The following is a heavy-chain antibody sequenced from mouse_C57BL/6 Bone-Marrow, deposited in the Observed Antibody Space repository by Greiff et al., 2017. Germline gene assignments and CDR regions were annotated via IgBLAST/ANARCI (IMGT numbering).Heavy chain of an antibody. V-gene: IGHV5-6*01. CDR2: ISSGGSYT. D-gene: IGHD2-4*01. CDR3: ASVGMTTVPYYYAMDY. Sequence: EVQLVESGGDLVKPGGSLKLSCAASGFTFSSYGMSWVRQTPDKRLEWVANISSGGSYTYYPDSVKGRFTISSAKAKNTLYLQMSRRKSEDKARYYCASVGMTTVPYYYAMDYWGQGTSVTVSS. CDR1: GFTFSSYG. J-gene: IGHJ4*01.